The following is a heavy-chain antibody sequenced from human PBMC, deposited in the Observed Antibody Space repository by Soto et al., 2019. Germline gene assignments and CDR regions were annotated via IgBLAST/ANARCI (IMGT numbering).Heavy chain of an antibody. V-gene: IGHV3-30*04. CDR1: GFTFSSYA. J-gene: IGHJ4*02. CDR2: ISYDGSNK. D-gene: IGHD5-12*01. Sequence: GGSLRLSCAASGFTFSSYAMHWVRQAPGKGLEWVAVISYDGSNKYYADSVKGRFTISRDNSKNTLYLQMNSLRAEDTAVYYCARDPAVGMATMYYFDYWGQGTLVTVSS. CDR3: ARDPAVGMATMYYFDY.